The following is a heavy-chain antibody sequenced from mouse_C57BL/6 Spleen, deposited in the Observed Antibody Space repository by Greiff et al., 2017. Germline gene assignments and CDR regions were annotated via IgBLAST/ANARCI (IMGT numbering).Heavy chain of an antibody. V-gene: IGHV5-4*01. CDR3: ARERDRYFDV. Sequence: EVNVVESGGGLVKPGGSLKLSCAASGFTFSSYAMSWVRQTPEKRLEWVATISDGGSYTYYPDNVKGRFTISRDNAKNNLYLQMSHLKSEDTAMYYCARERDRYFDVWGTGTTVTVSS. D-gene: IGHD3-3*01. CDR1: GFTFSSYA. J-gene: IGHJ1*03. CDR2: ISDGGSYT.